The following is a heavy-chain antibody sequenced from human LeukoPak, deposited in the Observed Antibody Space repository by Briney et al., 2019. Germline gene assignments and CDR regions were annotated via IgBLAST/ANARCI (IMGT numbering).Heavy chain of an antibody. Sequence: SETLSLTCAVSGGSISSGGYSWSWIRQPPGKGLEWIVYIYHSGSTYYNPSLKSRVTISVDRSKNQFSLKLSSVTAADTAVYYCARRYCSGGSCYANYWGQGTLVTVSS. D-gene: IGHD2-15*01. CDR2: IYHSGST. CDR3: ARRYCSGGSCYANY. J-gene: IGHJ4*02. V-gene: IGHV4-30-2*01. CDR1: GGSISSGGYS.